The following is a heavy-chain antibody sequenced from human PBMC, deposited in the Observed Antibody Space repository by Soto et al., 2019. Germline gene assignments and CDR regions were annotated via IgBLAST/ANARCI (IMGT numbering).Heavy chain of an antibody. J-gene: IGHJ5*02. CDR3: ARHLGYCSGGSCSEFDP. V-gene: IGHV5-10-1*01. D-gene: IGHD2-15*01. CDR2: IDPSDSYT. CDR1: GYSFTSYW. Sequence: EVQLVQSGAEVKKPGESLRISCKGSGYSFTSYWISWVRQMPGKGLEWMGRIDPSDSYTNYSPSFQGHVTISADKSISXXCRQWSSLKASDTAMYYCARHLGYCSGGSCSEFDPWGQGTLVTVSS.